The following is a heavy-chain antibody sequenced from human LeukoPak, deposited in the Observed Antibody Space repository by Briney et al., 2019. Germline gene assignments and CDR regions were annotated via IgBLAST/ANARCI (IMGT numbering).Heavy chain of an antibody. J-gene: IGHJ3*02. CDR2: ISGSGGST. CDR1: GFTFSSYA. V-gene: IGHV3-23*01. D-gene: IGHD1-26*01. CDR3: AKGVKYSGRLGAFDI. Sequence: GGSLRLSCAASGFTFSSYAMSWVRQAPGKGLEWVSAISGSGGSTYYADSVKGRFTISRDNSKNTLYLQMNSLRAEDTAVYYCAKGVKYSGRLGAFDIWDQGTMVTVSS.